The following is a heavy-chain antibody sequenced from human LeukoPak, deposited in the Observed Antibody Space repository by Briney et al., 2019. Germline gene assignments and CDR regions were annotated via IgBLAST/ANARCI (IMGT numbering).Heavy chain of an antibody. CDR1: GGSISSGDYY. CDR2: MYYSGST. Sequence: PSQTLSLTCTVSGGSISSGDYYWSWIRQPPGKGLEWIAYMYYSGSTYYNPSLKSRVTISVDTSKNQFSLKLSSVTAADTAVYYCASMVVAATFFDYWGQGTLVTVSS. D-gene: IGHD2-15*01. V-gene: IGHV4-30-4*01. CDR3: ASMVVAATFFDY. J-gene: IGHJ4*02.